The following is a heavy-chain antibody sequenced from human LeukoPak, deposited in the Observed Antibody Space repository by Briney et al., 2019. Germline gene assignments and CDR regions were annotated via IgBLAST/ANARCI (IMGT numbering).Heavy chain of an antibody. D-gene: IGHD6-19*01. J-gene: IGHJ1*01. CDR1: GFTFSSYW. Sequence: GGSLRLSCAASGFTFSSYWMHWVRQAPGKGLVWVSLINSDGSSTSYADSVKGRFTISRDNAKNTLYLQMNSLRAEDTAVYYCAKDGMQVAAPRCFQHWGQGTLVTVSS. CDR2: INSDGSST. V-gene: IGHV3-74*01. CDR3: AKDGMQVAAPRCFQH.